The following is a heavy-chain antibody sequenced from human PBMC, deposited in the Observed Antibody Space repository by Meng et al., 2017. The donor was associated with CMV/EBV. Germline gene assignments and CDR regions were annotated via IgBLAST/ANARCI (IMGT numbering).Heavy chain of an antibody. J-gene: IGHJ4*02. CDR1: GFTFDDYA. CDR3: AKGGPSPIAAVGLVDY. D-gene: IGHD6-13*01. V-gene: IGHV3-9*01. CDR2: ISWNSGSI. Sequence: SPKISCAASGFTFDDYAMHWVRQAPGKGLEWVSGISWNSGSIGYADSVKGRFTISRDNAKNSLYLQMNSLRAEDTALYYCAKGGPSPIAAVGLVDYWGQGTLVTVSS.